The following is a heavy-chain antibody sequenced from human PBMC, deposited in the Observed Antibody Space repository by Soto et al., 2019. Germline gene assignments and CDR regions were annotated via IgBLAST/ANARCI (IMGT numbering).Heavy chain of an antibody. CDR1: GYTFTGYY. V-gene: IGHV1-2*04. CDR2: INPNSGGT. CDR3: ARGDRITIFGVAPLDY. D-gene: IGHD3-3*01. J-gene: IGHJ4*02. Sequence: GASVKVSCKASGYTFTGYYMHWVRQAPGQGLEWMGWINPNSGGTNYAQKFQGWVTMTRDTSISTAYMELSRLRSDDTAVYYCARGDRITIFGVAPLDYWGQGTLVTVSS.